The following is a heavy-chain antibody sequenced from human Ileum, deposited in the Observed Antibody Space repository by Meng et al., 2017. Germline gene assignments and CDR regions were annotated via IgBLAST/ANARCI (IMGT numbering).Heavy chain of an antibody. Sequence: GESLKISCAASGFTFSSCAMSWVRQAPGKGLEWVSGIRDSDSNTYYADSVKGRFTVSRDKCENTMFLQMNSLRAEDTAVYYFSRGPNGQGPDYWGQGTRVTVSS. CDR1: GFTFSSCA. V-gene: IGHV3-23*01. J-gene: IGHJ4*02. CDR2: IRDSDSNT. D-gene: IGHD2-8*01. CDR3: SRGPNGQGPDY.